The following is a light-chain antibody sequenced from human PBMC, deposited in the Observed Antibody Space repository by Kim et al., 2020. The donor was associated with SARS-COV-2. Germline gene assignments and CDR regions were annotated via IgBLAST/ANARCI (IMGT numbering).Light chain of an antibody. CDR2: NNN. Sequence: GQRVTISCSGSSSNNGSNTVNWYQQLPGTAPKLLIYNNNQRPSGVPDRFSDSKSGTSASLAISGLQSEDEADYYCAAWDDSLKGILFGGGTQLTVL. J-gene: IGLJ2*01. V-gene: IGLV1-44*01. CDR1: SSNNGSNT. CDR3: AAWDDSLKGIL.